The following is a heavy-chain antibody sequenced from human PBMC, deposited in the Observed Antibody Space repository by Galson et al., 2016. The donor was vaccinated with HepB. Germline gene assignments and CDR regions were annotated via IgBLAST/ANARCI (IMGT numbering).Heavy chain of an antibody. CDR2: IHPAGGEK. CDR1: GFRFGTYW. CDR3: ARGGGITMVRGVMPGWFDP. D-gene: IGHD3-10*01. J-gene: IGHJ5*02. Sequence: SLRLSCAASGFRFGTYWMSWVRQAPGKGLEWVANIHPAGGEKYYMDSVRGRFAISRDNSKTTLYLQMNSLRVEDTAVYYCARGGGITMVRGVMPGWFDPWGQGTLVTVSS. V-gene: IGHV3-7*03.